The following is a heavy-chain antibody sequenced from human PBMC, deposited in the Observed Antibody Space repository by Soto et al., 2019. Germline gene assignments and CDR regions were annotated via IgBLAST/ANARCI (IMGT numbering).Heavy chain of an antibody. D-gene: IGHD6-13*01. CDR2: ISNNGAHT. CDR3: ARLGYGSSWPNFYMDV. Sequence: EAQLVESGGVLVQPGGSLRLSCAASGFTFSNYDMHWVRQAPGKGLEYVSGISNNGAHTDYAKSVKGRFTISRDNSENTLYLQMGSLRAEEMALYYGARLGYGSSWPNFYMDVWGKGPTVTVSS. V-gene: IGHV3-64*01. J-gene: IGHJ6*03. CDR1: GFTFSNYD.